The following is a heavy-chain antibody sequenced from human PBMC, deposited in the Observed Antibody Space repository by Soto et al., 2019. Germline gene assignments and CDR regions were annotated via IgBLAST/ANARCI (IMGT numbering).Heavy chain of an antibody. CDR3: ARATGALRSRNCDY. V-gene: IGHV4-31*03. D-gene: IGHD7-27*01. Sequence: PSETLSLTCSVSGGSISSVGHYWTWIRQPPGEGLEWIGSIYHTGSTYYRKSLRSRLTISIDTSQNQFSLRLNSVTAADTAVYYCARATGALRSRNCDYWGQGRLVTVS. CDR2: IYHTGST. CDR1: GGSISSVGHY. J-gene: IGHJ4*02.